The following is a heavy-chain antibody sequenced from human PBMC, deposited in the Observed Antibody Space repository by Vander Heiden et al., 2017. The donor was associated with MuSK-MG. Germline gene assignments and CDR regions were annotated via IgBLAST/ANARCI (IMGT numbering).Heavy chain of an antibody. CDR2: INHSGST. CDR3: ARGRANDYGDFPFDY. J-gene: IGHJ4*02. CDR1: AGSFSGSY. V-gene: IGHV4-34*01. D-gene: IGHD4-17*01. Sequence: QVQLQQWGAGLLKPSETLALNSAVHAGSFSGSYWSWIRQAPGKGLEWIGEINHSGSTNYNPSLKSRVTISVDTSKNQFSLKLSSVTAADTAVYYCARGRANDYGDFPFDYWGQGTLVTVSS.